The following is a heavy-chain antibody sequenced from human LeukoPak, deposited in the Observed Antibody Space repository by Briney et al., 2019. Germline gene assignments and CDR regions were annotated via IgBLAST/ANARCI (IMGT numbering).Heavy chain of an antibody. CDR2: FCYSGST. J-gene: IGHJ4*02. CDR1: GGSIISNTYC. D-gene: IGHD3-16*02. V-gene: IGHV4-39*02. CDR3: ARDRSDYVWGSYRSTSFDY. Sequence: SETLSLTCTVSGGSIISNTYCWGWIRQPPGKGLEWIGSFCYSGSTYSNPSLKSRVTISVDTSKNQFSLKLSSVTAADTAVYYCARDRSDYVWGSYRSTSFDYWGQGTLVTVSS.